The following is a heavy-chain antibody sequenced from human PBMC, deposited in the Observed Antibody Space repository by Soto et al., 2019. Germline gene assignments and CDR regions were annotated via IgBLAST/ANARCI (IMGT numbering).Heavy chain of an antibody. Sequence: GGSLRLSCAASGFTFSSYGMHWVRQAPGKGLEWVAVIWYDGSNKYYADSVKGRFTISRDNSKNTLYLQMNSLRAEDTAVYYCARGRGAGPYYYYYMDVWGKGTTVTVSS. V-gene: IGHV3-33*01. CDR3: ARGRGAGPYYYYYMDV. CDR2: IWYDGSNK. CDR1: GFTFSSYG. J-gene: IGHJ6*03.